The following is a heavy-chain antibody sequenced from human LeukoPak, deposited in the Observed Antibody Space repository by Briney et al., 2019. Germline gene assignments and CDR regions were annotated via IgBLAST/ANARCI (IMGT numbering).Heavy chain of an antibody. V-gene: IGHV3-21*01. CDR2: ISSSSSYI. CDR3: ARWWPPNWFDP. D-gene: IGHD2-15*01. CDR1: GFTFSSYS. Sequence: GGSLRLSCAASGFTFSSYSMNWVRQAPGKGLEWVSSISSSSSYIYYADSVKGRFTISRDNAKNSLYLQMNSLRAEDTAVYYCARWWPPNWFDPWGQGTLVTVSS. J-gene: IGHJ5*02.